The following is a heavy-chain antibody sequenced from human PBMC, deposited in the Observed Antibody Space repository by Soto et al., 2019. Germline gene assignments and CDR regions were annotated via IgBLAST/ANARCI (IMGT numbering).Heavy chain of an antibody. D-gene: IGHD3-22*01. J-gene: IGHJ6*02. V-gene: IGHV1-18*01. CDR2: ISAYNGNT. CDR3: AREYYDSSGYYGGYYYYYGMDV. CDR1: GYTFTSYG. Sequence: ASVKVSCKASGYTFTSYGISWVRQAPGQGLEWMGWISAYNGNTKYAQKFQGWVTMTRDTPISTAYMELSRLRSDDTAVYYCAREYYDSSGYYGGYYYYYGMDVWGQGTTVTVSS.